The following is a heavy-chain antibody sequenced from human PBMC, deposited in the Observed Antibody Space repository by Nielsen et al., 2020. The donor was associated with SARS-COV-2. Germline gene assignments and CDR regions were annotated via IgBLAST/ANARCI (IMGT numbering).Heavy chain of an antibody. CDR2: ISGSGGST. D-gene: IGHD3-10*01. Sequence: GESLKISCAASGFTFSSYAMSWVRQAPGKGLEWVSAISGSGGSTYYADSVKGRFTISRDNSKNTLYLQMNSLRAEDTAVYYCAKYYGSGSYYFAGYYGMDVWGQGTTVTVSS. V-gene: IGHV3-23*01. CDR3: AKYYGSGSYYFAGYYGMDV. J-gene: IGHJ6*02. CDR1: GFTFSSYA.